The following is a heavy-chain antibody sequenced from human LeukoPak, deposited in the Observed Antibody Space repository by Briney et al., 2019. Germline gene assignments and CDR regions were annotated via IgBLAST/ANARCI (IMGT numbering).Heavy chain of an antibody. CDR1: GFTFSSYS. CDR2: ISSSSSTI. J-gene: IGHJ4*02. D-gene: IGHD3-10*01. CDR3: AREGLLWFGEFSGIDY. Sequence: PGGSLRLPCAASGFTFSSYSMNWVRQAPGKGLEWVSYISSSSSTIYYADSVKGRFTISRDNAKNSLYLQMNSLRAEDTAVYYCAREGLLWFGEFSGIDYWGQGTLVTVSS. V-gene: IGHV3-48*01.